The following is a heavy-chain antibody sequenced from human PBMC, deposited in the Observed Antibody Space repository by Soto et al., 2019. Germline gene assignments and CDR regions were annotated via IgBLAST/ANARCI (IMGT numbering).Heavy chain of an antibody. V-gene: IGHV3-7*01. CDR2: IKQDGSEK. CDR3: ARAAN. Sequence: GGVQRAPSAASWVPLCRGWMTWVRQAPGKGLEWVATIKQDGSEKYYVDSVKGRFTISRDNANNSLYLQMSSLRAEDTAVYHCARAANWGQGTLVTVSS. J-gene: IGHJ4*02. CDR1: WVPLCRGW.